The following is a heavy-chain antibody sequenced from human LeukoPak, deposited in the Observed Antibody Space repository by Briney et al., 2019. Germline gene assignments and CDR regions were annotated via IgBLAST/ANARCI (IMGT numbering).Heavy chain of an antibody. CDR3: SANFDL. Sequence: GGSLRLSCVASGFTFSSYGMHWVRQAPGKGLEWVAVIWYDGSNKYFADSVKGRFTISRDNSKNTVYLQMNSLRADDTAMYYCSANFDLWGQGTLVTVSS. J-gene: IGHJ4*02. CDR2: IWYDGSNK. CDR1: GFTFSSYG. V-gene: IGHV3-33*01.